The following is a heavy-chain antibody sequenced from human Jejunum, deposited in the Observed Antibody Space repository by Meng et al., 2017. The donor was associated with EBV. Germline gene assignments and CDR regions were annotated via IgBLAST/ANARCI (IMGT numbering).Heavy chain of an antibody. CDR2: VSGSGGNT. CDR3: AKLLKY. J-gene: IGHJ4*02. Sequence: EGEGCGSGGGLVQPGGSLRLSCAASGFTFSSYSMSWVRQAPGKGLEWVSTVSGSGGNTYYADSVKGRFTISRDISKNTLYLQMNSLTAEDTAIYYCAKLLKYWGQGTLVTVSS. CDR1: GFTFSSYS. V-gene: IGHV3-23*01.